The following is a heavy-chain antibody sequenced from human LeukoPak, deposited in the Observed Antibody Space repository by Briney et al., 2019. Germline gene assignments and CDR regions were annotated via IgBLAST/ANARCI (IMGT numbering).Heavy chain of an antibody. CDR3: ARDPPSSSGYPLGYFDY. J-gene: IGHJ4*02. V-gene: IGHV4-59*01. CDR1: GGSISSYY. CDR2: IYYSGST. D-gene: IGHD3-22*01. Sequence: SETLSLTCTVSGGSISSYYWSWIRQPPGKGLEWIGYIYYSGSTNYNPSLKSRVTISVDTFKNQFSLKLSSVTAADTAVYYCARDPPSSSGYPLGYFDYWGQGTLVTVSS.